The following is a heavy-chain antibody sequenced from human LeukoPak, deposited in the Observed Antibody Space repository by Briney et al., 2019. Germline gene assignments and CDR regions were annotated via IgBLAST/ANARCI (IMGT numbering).Heavy chain of an antibody. J-gene: IGHJ3*02. V-gene: IGHV4-31*03. D-gene: IGHD3-3*01. Sequence: ASQTLSLTCTVSGGSISSGGYYWSWIRQHPGKGLEWIGYIYYSGSTYYNPSLKSRVTISVDTSKNQFSLKLSSVTAADTAVYYCARARKRRITIFGVDPIGDAFDIWGQGTMVTVSS. CDR3: ARARKRRITIFGVDPIGDAFDI. CDR1: GGSISSGGYY. CDR2: IYYSGST.